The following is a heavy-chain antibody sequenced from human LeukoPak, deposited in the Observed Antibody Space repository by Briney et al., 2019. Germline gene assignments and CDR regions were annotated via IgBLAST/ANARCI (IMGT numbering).Heavy chain of an antibody. D-gene: IGHD3-9*01. CDR1: GFIFSRCG. Sequence: PGGSLRLSCAASGFIFSRCGMNWVRQAPGKGLEWVSSISGPSTHIYYADSVKGRFTISRDNAKNSLYLQMNSLRAEDTAVYYCARDHPYYDILTGYHRLFDYWGQGTLVTVSS. CDR3: ARDHPYYDILTGYHRLFDY. V-gene: IGHV3-21*01. CDR2: ISGPSTHI. J-gene: IGHJ4*02.